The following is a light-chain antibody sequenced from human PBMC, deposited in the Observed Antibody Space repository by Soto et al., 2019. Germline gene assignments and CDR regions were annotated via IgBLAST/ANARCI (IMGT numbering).Light chain of an antibody. CDR3: QQFNTYPA. J-gene: IGKJ1*01. Sequence: PTAPSSSPLSSSVRDRDTTHCRASQNINRWLAWYQQKPGKAPKLLIYDASNLESGVPSRFSGSGSGTDFTLTISGLQPDDFATYYCQQFNTYPAFGQGTKVDIK. CDR2: DAS. CDR1: QNINRW. V-gene: IGKV1-5*01.